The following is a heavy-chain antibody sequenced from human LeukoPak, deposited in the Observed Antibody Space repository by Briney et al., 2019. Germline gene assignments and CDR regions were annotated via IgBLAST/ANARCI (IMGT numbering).Heavy chain of an antibody. CDR3: AILGTDYDFWSGTPGRAFDI. Sequence: PSEALSLTRAVHRESFRVYYWSSIRQPPGQGLERGGYIYYSGRTCYNPSLKSRVTLSVETSKKKFSLKLSSVTAADMAVYYCAILGTDYDFWSGTPGRAFDIWGPGTMVTVSS. CDR2: IYYSGRT. J-gene: IGHJ3*02. CDR1: RESFRVYY. V-gene: IGHV4-59*06. D-gene: IGHD3-3*01.